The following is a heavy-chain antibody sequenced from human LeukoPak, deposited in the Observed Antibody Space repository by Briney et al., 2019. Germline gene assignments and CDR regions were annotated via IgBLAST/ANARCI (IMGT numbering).Heavy chain of an antibody. J-gene: IGHJ4*02. V-gene: IGHV4-34*01. CDR2: INHSGST. CDR1: GGSFSGYY. CDR3: ARGVGYYDFWSGYSPNFDY. D-gene: IGHD3-3*01. Sequence: SETLSLTCAVYGGSFSGYYWSLIRQPPGKGLEWIGEINHSGSTNYNPSLKSRVTISVDTSKNQFSLKLSSVTAADTAVYYCARGVGYYDFWSGYSPNFDYWGQGTLVTVSS.